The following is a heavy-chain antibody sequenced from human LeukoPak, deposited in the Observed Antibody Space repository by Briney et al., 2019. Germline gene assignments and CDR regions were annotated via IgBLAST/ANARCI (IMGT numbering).Heavy chain of an antibody. CDR2: ISYDESDK. CDR1: GFTFSNYG. Sequence: GGSLRLSCAASGFTFSNYGMHWVRQAPGKRLEWVAVISYDESDKYYADSVKGRFTISRDNSKNTLYLQMNSLRPEDTAVYYCAKGVVAATNAAYYGMDVWGQGTTVTVSS. V-gene: IGHV3-30*18. D-gene: IGHD2-15*01. CDR3: AKGVVAATNAAYYGMDV. J-gene: IGHJ6*02.